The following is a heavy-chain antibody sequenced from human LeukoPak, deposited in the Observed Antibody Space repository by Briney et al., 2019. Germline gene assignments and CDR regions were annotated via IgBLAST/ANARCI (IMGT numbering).Heavy chain of an antibody. J-gene: IGHJ4*02. D-gene: IGHD2-21*02. V-gene: IGHV3-43*02. CDR3: AKDTVVVTADPLFDY. CDR1: GFTFDDYT. CDR2: ISGDGGST. Sequence: PGGSLRLSCAASGFTFDDYTMHWVCQAPGKGLEWVSLISGDGGSTYYADSVKGRVTISKDNSKKSLYLQMNSLRTEDTALYYCAKDTVVVTADPLFDYWGQGTLVTVSS.